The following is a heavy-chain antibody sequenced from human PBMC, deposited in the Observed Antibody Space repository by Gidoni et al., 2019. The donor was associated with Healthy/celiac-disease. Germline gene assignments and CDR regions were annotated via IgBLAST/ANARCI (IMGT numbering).Heavy chain of an antibody. Sequence: QVQLVQSGAEVKKPGASVKVSCKASGYTFTGYYMHWVRQAPGQGLEWMGWINPNSGGTNYAQKFQGWVTMTRDTSISTAYMELSRLRSDDTAVYYCARSLLVYYYDSSGPYPDAFDIWGQGTMVTVSS. D-gene: IGHD3-22*01. V-gene: IGHV1-2*04. CDR2: INPNSGGT. J-gene: IGHJ3*02. CDR1: GYTFTGYY. CDR3: ARSLLVYYYDSSGPYPDAFDI.